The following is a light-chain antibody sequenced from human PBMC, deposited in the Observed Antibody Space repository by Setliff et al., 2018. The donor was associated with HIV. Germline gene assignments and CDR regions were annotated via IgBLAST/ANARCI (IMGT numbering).Light chain of an antibody. Sequence: QSALTQPASVSGSPGQSITISCTGTSSDVGDYNYVSWYQQHPGTAPKLMIYDVSNRPSGVSNRFSGSKSGSTASLTISGLQAEDEADYYCSSYASITTLDVVFGGGTKVTVL. CDR2: DVS. CDR1: SSDVGDYNY. V-gene: IGLV2-14*03. CDR3: SSYASITTLDVV. J-gene: IGLJ2*01.